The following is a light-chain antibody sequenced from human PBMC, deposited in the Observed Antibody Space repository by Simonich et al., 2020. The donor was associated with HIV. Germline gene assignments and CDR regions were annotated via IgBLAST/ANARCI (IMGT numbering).Light chain of an antibody. CDR2: DAA. Sequence: EIVLTQSPATLSLSPGERATHSCRASESVTTNYLAWYQQQPGLAPRLVIYDAAIRATGIPGRFSGSGSRTDFTLTISSLEPEDFAVYYCQQRSNWPLTFGQGTRLEIK. CDR3: QQRSNWPLT. CDR1: ESVTTNY. V-gene: IGKV3-11*01. J-gene: IGKJ5*01.